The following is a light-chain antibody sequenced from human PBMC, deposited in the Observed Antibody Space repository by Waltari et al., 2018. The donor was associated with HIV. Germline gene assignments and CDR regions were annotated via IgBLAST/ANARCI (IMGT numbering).Light chain of an antibody. CDR3: AAWDDSLNGHVL. CDR2: NNT. J-gene: IGLJ2*01. Sequence: SVPTPPPAAPGTSGQRATISRSGSSPNIGSNPVDWYQKLPGTAPRLLIYNNTQRPSGFPDRFSGSRSGTSASLAISGLQSEDEADYYCAAWDDSLNGHVLFGGGTKLTVL. V-gene: IGLV1-44*01. CDR1: SPNIGSNP.